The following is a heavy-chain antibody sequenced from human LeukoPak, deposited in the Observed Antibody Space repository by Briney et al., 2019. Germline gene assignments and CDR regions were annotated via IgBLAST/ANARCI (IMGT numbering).Heavy chain of an antibody. V-gene: IGHV3-7*01. D-gene: IGHD2-2*01. CDR1: HFTFTTYW. J-gene: IGHJ4*02. Sequence: PGGSLRLSCAASHFTFTTYWMSWLRQAPGKGLEWVANIKPDGSEKYYVDSVKGRFTISRDNAKNSLYLQMDSLRVEDTAMYYCARDIVVPAGSGRYFDNWGQGTLITVSS. CDR2: IKPDGSEK. CDR3: ARDIVVPAGSGRYFDN.